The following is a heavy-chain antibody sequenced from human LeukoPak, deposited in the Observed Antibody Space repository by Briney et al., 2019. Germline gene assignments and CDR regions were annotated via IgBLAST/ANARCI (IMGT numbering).Heavy chain of an antibody. V-gene: IGHV3-9*01. CDR3: AKGVKFFYNYYGMDV. D-gene: IGHD3-22*01. CDR1: GFTFDDYA. J-gene: IGHJ6*02. Sequence: PGGSLRLSCAASGFTFDDYAMHWGRHAPGKGLEWVSGISWNSVSLGYADSVKGRFTISRDNAKNSLYLEMNSLRAEDTALYYCAKGVKFFYNYYGMDVWGQGTTVTVSS. CDR2: ISWNSVSL.